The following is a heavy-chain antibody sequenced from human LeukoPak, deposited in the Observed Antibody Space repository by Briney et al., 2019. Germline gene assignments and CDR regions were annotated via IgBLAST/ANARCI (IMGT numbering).Heavy chain of an antibody. CDR1: GGSFSGYY. CDR2: INHSGST. Sequence: SETLSLTCAVYGGSFSGYYWSWIRQPPGKGLEWIGEINHSGSTNYNPSLKSRVTISVDTSKNQFSLKLSSVTAADTAVYYCARTTTAEYSYGYNWFDPWGQGTLVTVSS. J-gene: IGHJ5*02. D-gene: IGHD5-18*01. CDR3: ARTTTAEYSYGYNWFDP. V-gene: IGHV4-34*01.